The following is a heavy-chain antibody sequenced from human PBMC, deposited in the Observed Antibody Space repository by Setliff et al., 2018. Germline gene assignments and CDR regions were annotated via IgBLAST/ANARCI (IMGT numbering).Heavy chain of an antibody. V-gene: IGHV1-2*02. CDR3: ARDSASCDSTSCYRAVNWFDP. CDR1: GYSFTGYQ. Sequence: GASVKVSCKASGYSFTGYQIYWMRLAPGQGLEWMGWINPNSGVANYARRFEGRVTMTSDTSISTVYMEVNSLRSDDTAVYFCARDSASCDSTSCYRAVNWFDPRGQGTLVTVS. CDR2: INPNSGVA. J-gene: IGHJ5*02. D-gene: IGHD2-2*01.